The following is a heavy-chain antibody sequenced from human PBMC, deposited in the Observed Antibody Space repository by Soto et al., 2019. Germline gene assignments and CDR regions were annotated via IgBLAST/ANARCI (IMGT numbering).Heavy chain of an antibody. D-gene: IGHD3-16*01. CDR2: IVYSGST. CDR1: DESLSGFT. J-gene: IGHJ3*01. V-gene: IGHV4-34*12. Sequence: SETLSLTCGVSDESLSGFTWAWLRQTPGKGLQWIGEIVYSGSTNYNPSLKSRVIILMDKSKNQFSLRLSSVTVADTSLYYCANPCGGVAISGGFEAFDLGARGTM. CDR3: ANPCGGVAISGGFEAFDL.